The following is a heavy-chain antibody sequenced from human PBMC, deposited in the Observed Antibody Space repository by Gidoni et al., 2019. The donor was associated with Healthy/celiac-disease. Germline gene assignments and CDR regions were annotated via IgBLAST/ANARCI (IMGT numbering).Heavy chain of an antibody. J-gene: IGHJ6*02. V-gene: IGHV1-69*01. CDR1: GGTFSSYA. Sequence: QVQLVQSGAEVKQPGSSVKVSCKASGGTFSSYAISWVRQAPGQGLEWMGGIVPIFGTANYAQKFQGGVTITADESTSTAYMELSSLRSEDTAVYYCAREVYYYDSSGYYYAYYYYYGMDVWGQGTTVTVSS. D-gene: IGHD3-22*01. CDR2: IVPIFGTA. CDR3: AREVYYYDSSGYYYAYYYYYGMDV.